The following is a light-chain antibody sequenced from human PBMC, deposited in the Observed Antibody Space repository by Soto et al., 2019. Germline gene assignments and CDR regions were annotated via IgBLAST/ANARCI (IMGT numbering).Light chain of an antibody. V-gene: IGLV2-14*01. J-gene: IGLJ1*01. CDR1: SSDGGGYNY. Sequence: QSVLTQPASVSRSPGQSITISCTGTSSDGGGYNYVSWYQQHPGKAPKFMIYDVSNRPSGVSNRFSGSKSGNTASLTISGLQAEDEADYYCSSYTTSNTRQIVFGTGTKVTVL. CDR3: SSYTTSNTRQIV. CDR2: DVS.